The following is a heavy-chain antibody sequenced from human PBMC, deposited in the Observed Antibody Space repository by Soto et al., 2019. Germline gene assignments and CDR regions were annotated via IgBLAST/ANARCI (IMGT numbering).Heavy chain of an antibody. J-gene: IGHJ4*02. Sequence: QVPLVESGGGVVQPGRSLRLSCAASGFTFSIYGMHWVRQAPGKGLEWVAVISYDGSNKYYADSVKGRFTISRDNSKNTLYLQMNSLRAEDTAVYYCAKDKESAAAGIWFVADYWGQGTLVTVSS. CDR2: ISYDGSNK. D-gene: IGHD6-13*01. V-gene: IGHV3-30*18. CDR3: AKDKESAAAGIWFVADY. CDR1: GFTFSIYG.